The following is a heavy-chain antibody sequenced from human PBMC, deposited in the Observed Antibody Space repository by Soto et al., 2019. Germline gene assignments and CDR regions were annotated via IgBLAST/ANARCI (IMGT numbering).Heavy chain of an antibody. V-gene: IGHV1-46*01. CDR2: INPSTGST. CDR3: ARGRFTTVTTWWYFEY. CDR1: GYTFTNYY. Sequence: ASVKVSCKASGYTFTNYYIHWVRQAPGQGLEWMGIINPSTGSTTYAQKFQGRVTLTRDTSTSTVYMDLSSLRSEETAVYYCARGRFTTVTTWWYFEYWGQGALVTVSS. D-gene: IGHD4-17*01. J-gene: IGHJ4*02.